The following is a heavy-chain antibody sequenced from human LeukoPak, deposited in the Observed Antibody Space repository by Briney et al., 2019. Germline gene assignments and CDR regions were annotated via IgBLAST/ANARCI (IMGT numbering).Heavy chain of an antibody. J-gene: IGHJ4*02. Sequence: GSLRLSCAASGFIFSSYGMAWVRQAPGKGPEWVSVISGGGDGIYYADSVKGRFTISRDNSKNTLYVQMNSLRAEDTAVYYCAKFSHGSLSYFESWGQGTLVTVSS. CDR2: ISGGGDGI. CDR3: AKFSHGSLSYFES. V-gene: IGHV3-23*01. CDR1: GFIFSSYG.